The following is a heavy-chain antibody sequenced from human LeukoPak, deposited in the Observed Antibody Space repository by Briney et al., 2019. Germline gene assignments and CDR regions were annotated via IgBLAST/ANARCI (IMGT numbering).Heavy chain of an antibody. CDR1: GFTFSNYA. V-gene: IGHV3-30*04. CDR3: AGLAQWLVPENY. Sequence: GGSLRLSCAASGFTFSNYAMHWVRQAPGKGLEWVTVIFYDGDTKYYADSVKGRFTISRDNSKNTLYLQMNSLRAEDTAVYYCAGLAQWLVPENYWGQGTLVTVSS. J-gene: IGHJ4*02. D-gene: IGHD6-19*01. CDR2: IFYDGDTK.